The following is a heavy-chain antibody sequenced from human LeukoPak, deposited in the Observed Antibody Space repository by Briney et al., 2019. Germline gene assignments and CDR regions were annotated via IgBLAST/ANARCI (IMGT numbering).Heavy chain of an antibody. Sequence: PSETLSLTCTVSGGSVSSGSYYWSWIRQPPGKGLEWIGYVYYSGTTNYNPSLKSRVTMSMDTSKNQFSLKLNSVTAADTAVFYCARGALSGIQSWFDPWGQGTLVTVSS. CDR1: GGSVSSGSYY. V-gene: IGHV4-61*01. CDR3: ARGALSGIQSWFDP. J-gene: IGHJ5*02. D-gene: IGHD3-10*01. CDR2: VYYSGTT.